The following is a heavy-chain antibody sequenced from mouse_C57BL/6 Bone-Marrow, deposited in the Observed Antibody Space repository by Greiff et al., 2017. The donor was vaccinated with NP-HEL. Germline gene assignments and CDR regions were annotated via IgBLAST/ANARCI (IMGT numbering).Heavy chain of an antibody. CDR2: IDPETGGT. CDR1: GYTFTDYE. D-gene: IGHD1-1*01. V-gene: IGHV1-15*01. Sequence: QVQLKQSGAELVRPGASVTLSCKASGYTFTDYEMHWVKQTPVHGLEWIGAIDPETGGTAYNQKFQGKAILTADKSSSTAYMELRSLTSEDSAVYYCTRSLPLYYYGSSYFDYWGQGTTLTVSS. CDR3: TRSLPLYYYGSSYFDY. J-gene: IGHJ2*01.